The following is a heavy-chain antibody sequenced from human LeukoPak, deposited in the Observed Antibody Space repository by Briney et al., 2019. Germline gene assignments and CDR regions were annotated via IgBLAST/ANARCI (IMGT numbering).Heavy chain of an antibody. D-gene: IGHD6-19*01. CDR2: ITGSGAHT. V-gene: IGHV3-23*01. Sequence: PGGSLRLSCAASGFTFSSFAMTWVRQAPGKGLEWVSSITGSGAHTYYADSLKGRFSMSRDNSKNTLYLQMNSLRAEDTAVYYCGRDLGYSSGPNYWGQGTRVTVSS. J-gene: IGHJ4*02. CDR1: GFTFSSFA. CDR3: GRDLGYSSGPNY.